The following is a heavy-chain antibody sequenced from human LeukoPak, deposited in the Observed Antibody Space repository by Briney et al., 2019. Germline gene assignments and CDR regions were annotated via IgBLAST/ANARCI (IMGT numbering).Heavy chain of an antibody. CDR1: GYSFTSYW. V-gene: IGHV5-51*01. CDR3: ARRDYYGSGSYYKHNYFDP. D-gene: IGHD3-10*01. CDR2: IYPGDSDT. Sequence: GESLKISCKGSGYSFTSYWIGWARQMPGKGLEWMGIIYPGDSDTRYSPSFQGQVTISADKSISTAYLQWSGLKASDTAMYYCARRDYYGSGSYYKHNYFDPWGQGTLVSVSS. J-gene: IGHJ5*02.